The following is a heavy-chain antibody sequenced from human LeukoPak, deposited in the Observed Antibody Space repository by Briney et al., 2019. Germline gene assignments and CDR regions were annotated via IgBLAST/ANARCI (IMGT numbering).Heavy chain of an antibody. V-gene: IGHV1-18*01. CDR3: ARASVVVVAADFYFDY. J-gene: IGHJ4*02. CDR1: GYSFTSYG. Sequence: GASVKVSCKSSGYSFTSYGISWVRQAPGQGLEWMGWISAYNGNTNYAQNLQGRVSMTTDTSTSTAYMELRSLRSDDTAVYYCARASVVVVAADFYFDYWGQGTLVTVSS. D-gene: IGHD2-15*01. CDR2: ISAYNGNT.